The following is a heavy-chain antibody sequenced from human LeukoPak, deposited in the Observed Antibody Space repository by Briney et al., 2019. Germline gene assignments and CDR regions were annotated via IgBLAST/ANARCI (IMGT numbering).Heavy chain of an antibody. Sequence: SETLSLTCTVSRGSISKYYWSWIRQPPGKGLEWIGYTYYSGNTNNNPSLKSRVTISEDTSKDQISLKLSSVTAADTAVYYCARSTGYSYGLTVVDYWGQGTLVTVSS. J-gene: IGHJ4*02. CDR3: ARSTGYSYGLTVVDY. CDR1: RGSISKYY. D-gene: IGHD5-18*01. CDR2: TYYSGNT. V-gene: IGHV4-59*01.